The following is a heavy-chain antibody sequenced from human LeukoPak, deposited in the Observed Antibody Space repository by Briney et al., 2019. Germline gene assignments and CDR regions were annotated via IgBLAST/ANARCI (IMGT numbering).Heavy chain of an antibody. J-gene: IGHJ6*02. Sequence: GASVKVSCKASGYTFASYDINWVRQATGQGLEWMGWMNPNSGNTGYAQKFQGRVTMTRNTSISTAYMELSSLRSEDTAVYYCARGGSGWEGYYYYYYGMDVWGQGTTVTVSS. CDR1: GYTFASYD. CDR2: MNPNSGNT. D-gene: IGHD6-19*01. V-gene: IGHV1-8*02. CDR3: ARGGSGWEGYYYYYYGMDV.